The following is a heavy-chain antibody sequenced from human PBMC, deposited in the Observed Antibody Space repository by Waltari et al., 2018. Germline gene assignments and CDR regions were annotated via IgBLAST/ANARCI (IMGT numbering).Heavy chain of an antibody. D-gene: IGHD3-22*01. V-gene: IGHV3-53*01. CDR1: GFTVSSNY. Sequence: EVQLVESGGGLIQPGGSLRLSCAASGFTVSSNYMSWVRQAPGKGREWVSVIYSGGSTYYADSVKGRFTISRDNSKNTLYLQMNSLRAEDTAVYYCARVSTMIDSSGYYPYYYYGMDVWGQGTTVTVSS. CDR2: IYSGGST. J-gene: IGHJ6*02. CDR3: ARVSTMIDSSGYYPYYYYGMDV.